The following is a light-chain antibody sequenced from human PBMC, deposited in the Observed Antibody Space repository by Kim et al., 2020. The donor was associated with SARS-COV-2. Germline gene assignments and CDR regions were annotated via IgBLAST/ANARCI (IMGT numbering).Light chain of an antibody. CDR3: SSYAGSNNYV. CDR2: EVT. V-gene: IGLV2-8*01. CDR1: SSDVGGYNY. Sequence: HPVTISCPGTSSDVGGYNYVSWYQQHPGKAPKVMIYEVTKRPSGVPDRFSGSKSGNTASLTVSGLQAEDEADYYCSSYAGSNNYVFGTGTKVTVL. J-gene: IGLJ1*01.